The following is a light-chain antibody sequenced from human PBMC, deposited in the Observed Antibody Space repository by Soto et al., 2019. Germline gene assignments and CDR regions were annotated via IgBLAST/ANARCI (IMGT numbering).Light chain of an antibody. CDR3: QQYNNWPPFT. CDR1: QSVSSN. CDR2: GAS. V-gene: IGKV3-15*01. J-gene: IGKJ3*01. Sequence: EIVMTQSPATLSVSPGERATLSCRASQSVSSNLAWYQQKPGQAPRLLIYGASTRATGIPARFSGSGSGTEFTLTFSSLQSVDFAVYYCQQYNNWPPFTFGPGTKVDIK.